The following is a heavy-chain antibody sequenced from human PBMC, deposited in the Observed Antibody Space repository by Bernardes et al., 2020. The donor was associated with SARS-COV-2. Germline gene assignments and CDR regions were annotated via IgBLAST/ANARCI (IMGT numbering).Heavy chain of an antibody. J-gene: IGHJ6*02. CDR1: GGSISSSNYY. CDR3: AGSSCGIDCYIGGLRSWDYGMDV. D-gene: IGHD2-21*01. CDR2: MYSSGNS. V-gene: IGHV4-39*01. Sequence: SETLSLTCSVSGGSISSSNYYWGWVRQSPGKGLEWIGSMYSSGNSYYNPPLQSRVRASADTSKNQLSLRLSFVTAADTAIYYCAGSSCGIDCYIGGLRSWDYGMDVWGQGTTVTVSS.